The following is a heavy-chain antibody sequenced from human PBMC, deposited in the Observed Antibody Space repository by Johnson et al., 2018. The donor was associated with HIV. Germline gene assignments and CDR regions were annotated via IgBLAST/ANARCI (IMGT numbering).Heavy chain of an antibody. V-gene: IGHV3-30*03. CDR1: GFSVSNNY. J-gene: IGHJ3*02. D-gene: IGHD6-19*01. CDR2: ISYDGSNK. Sequence: QVQLVESGGGVVRPGGSLRLSCGASGFSVSNNYMNWVRQTPGKGLEWVAVISYDGSNKYHADSVKGRFTISRDNAKNSLYLQMNSLRAEDTAVYYCARGGGGSGWYGGAFDIWGQGTMVTVSS. CDR3: ARGGGGSGWYGGAFDI.